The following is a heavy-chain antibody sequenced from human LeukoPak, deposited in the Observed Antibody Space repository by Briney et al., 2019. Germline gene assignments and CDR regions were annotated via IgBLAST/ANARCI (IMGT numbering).Heavy chain of an antibody. Sequence: PSETLSLTCTVSGGSITGGTYSWGWIRQPQGKGLDWTGSIDYTGSTYYNPSLKSRITISVDTSKNQFSLKLTSVTAADTAVYYCARILDAYTSFDYWGQGTLVTVSS. CDR1: GGSITGGTYS. CDR2: IDYTGST. V-gene: IGHV4-39*01. J-gene: IGHJ4*02. D-gene: IGHD5-24*01. CDR3: ARILDAYTSFDY.